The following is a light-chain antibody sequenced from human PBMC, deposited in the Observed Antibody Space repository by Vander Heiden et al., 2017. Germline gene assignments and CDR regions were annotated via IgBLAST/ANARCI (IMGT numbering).Light chain of an antibody. CDR2: AAS. CDR3: QQRSTT. V-gene: IGKV3-11*01. Sequence: EVVLTQSPATLSLFPGERATLSCRARPSVSNYLAGDQQKPGQAPRLLTYAASTRATGITNRFSGSGYGTDFTRTLGSLESEDYGGEDCQQRSTTFGQGTKMDIK. J-gene: IGKJ2*01. CDR1: PSVSNY.